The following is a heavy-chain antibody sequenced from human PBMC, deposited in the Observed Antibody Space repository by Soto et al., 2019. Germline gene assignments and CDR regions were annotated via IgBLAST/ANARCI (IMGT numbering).Heavy chain of an antibody. D-gene: IGHD3-22*01. CDR1: GFTFSSYA. CDR2: ISGSGGST. V-gene: IGHV3-23*01. J-gene: IGHJ4*02. CDR3: AKRANIVFDSRGHSDY. Sequence: GWSLRLSCAASGFTFSSYAMRWVRQAPVTGLESVSAISGSGGSTYYADSVKGRFTISRDNSKNTLDLQMNSLRAEYTAVYYCAKRANIVFDSRGHSDYWGQEALVSIS.